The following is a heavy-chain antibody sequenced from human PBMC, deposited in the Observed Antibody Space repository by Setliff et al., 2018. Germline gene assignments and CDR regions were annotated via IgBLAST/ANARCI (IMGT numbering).Heavy chain of an antibody. CDR1: GASVSSHY. V-gene: IGHV4-59*02. CDR2: ISYSGIT. D-gene: IGHD1-1*01. CDR3: VREGYSEYFQD. Sequence: PSETLSLTCNVSGASVSSHYWGWIRQPPGKGLEWIGFISYSGITTYNVSLKSRVSISVDTSKNQLSLTLSSVTAADTAVYYCVREGYSEYFQDWGRGTLVTVSS. J-gene: IGHJ1*01.